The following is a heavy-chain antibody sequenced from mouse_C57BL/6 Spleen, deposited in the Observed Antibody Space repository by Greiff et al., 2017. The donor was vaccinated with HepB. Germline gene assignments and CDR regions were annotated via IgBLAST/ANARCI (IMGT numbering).Heavy chain of an antibody. CDR2: IYPRSGNT. CDR3: ARGDYYGSSYGWYFDV. V-gene: IGHV1-81*01. Sequence: QVQLQQPGTELVKPGASVKLSCKASGYTFTSYGISWVKQRTGQGLEWIGEIYPRSGNTYYNEKFKGKATLTADKSSSTAYMELRSLTSEDSAVYFWARGDYYGSSYGWYFDVWGTGTTVTVSS. D-gene: IGHD1-1*01. CDR1: GYTFTSYG. J-gene: IGHJ1*03.